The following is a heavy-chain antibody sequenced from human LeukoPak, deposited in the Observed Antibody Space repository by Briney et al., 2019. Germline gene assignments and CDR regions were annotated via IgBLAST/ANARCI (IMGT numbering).Heavy chain of an antibody. CDR1: GGSISSSSYY. D-gene: IGHD3-10*01. J-gene: IGHJ4*02. CDR3: ARGLYRYYYGSGSSLYFDY. Sequence: PSETLSLTCTVSGGSISSSSYYWGWIRQPPGKGLEWIGSIYYSGSTYYNPSLKSRVTISVDTSKNQFSLKLSSVTAADTAVYYCARGLYRYYYGSGSSLYFDYWGQGTLVTVSS. CDR2: IYYSGST. V-gene: IGHV4-39*01.